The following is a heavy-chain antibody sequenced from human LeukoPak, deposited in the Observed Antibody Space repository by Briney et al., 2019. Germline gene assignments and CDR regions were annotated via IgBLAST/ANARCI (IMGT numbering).Heavy chain of an antibody. Sequence: ASVKVSCKASGYTFTSYDINWVRQATGQGLEWMGWMNPNSGNTGYAQKFQGRVTMTRNTSISTAYMELSSLRSEDTAVYYCVRSWSSGWYKNGMDVWGQGTTVTVSS. V-gene: IGHV1-8*01. J-gene: IGHJ6*02. CDR2: MNPNSGNT. D-gene: IGHD6-19*01. CDR1: GYTFTSYD. CDR3: VRSWSSGWYKNGMDV.